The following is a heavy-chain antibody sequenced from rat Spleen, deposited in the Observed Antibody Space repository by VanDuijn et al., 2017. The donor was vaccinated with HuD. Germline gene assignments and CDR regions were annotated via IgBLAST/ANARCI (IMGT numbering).Heavy chain of an antibody. CDR3: ARRHYGYTDYFDY. CDR1: GFTFSDYY. D-gene: IGHD1-9*01. CDR2: ITFDGSGT. Sequence: EVQLVESGGGLVQPGRSLKLSCAASGFTFSDYYMAWVRQAPTKGLEWVATITFDGSGTYYRDSVKGRFTISRANAKSTLSLQMDSLRSEDTATYYCARRHYGYTDYFDYWGQGVMVTVSS. V-gene: IGHV5-29*01. J-gene: IGHJ2*01.